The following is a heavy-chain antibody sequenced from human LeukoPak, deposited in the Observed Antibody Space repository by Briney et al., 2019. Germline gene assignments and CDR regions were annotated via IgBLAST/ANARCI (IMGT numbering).Heavy chain of an antibody. CDR2: INSGGTST. Sequence: PGGSLRLSCAASGFTLSSYWMHWVRQAPGKGLVWVSRINSGGTSTTYADSVKGRFTISRDNAKNMLYLQMNSLRAEDTAVYYCATSEARSNGWYVYWGQGTLVTVSS. CDR3: ATSEARSNGWYVY. D-gene: IGHD6-19*01. V-gene: IGHV3-74*01. CDR1: GFTLSSYW. J-gene: IGHJ4*02.